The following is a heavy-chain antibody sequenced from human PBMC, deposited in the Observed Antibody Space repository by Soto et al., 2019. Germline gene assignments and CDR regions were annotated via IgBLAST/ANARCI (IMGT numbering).Heavy chain of an antibody. J-gene: IGHJ6*02. Sequence: QVQLQESGPGLVKPSETLSLSSTVSGDSVSSYYWSWIRQLPGRGLEWIGYIYISGNTNYNPSLKSRVTISRDTSKNQFSLNLKSVTAADTAVSYCARGVLRYYHYGMDVWGQGTTVTVSS. V-gene: IGHV4-59*02. CDR1: GDSVSSYY. CDR2: IYISGNT. CDR3: ARGVLRYYHYGMDV.